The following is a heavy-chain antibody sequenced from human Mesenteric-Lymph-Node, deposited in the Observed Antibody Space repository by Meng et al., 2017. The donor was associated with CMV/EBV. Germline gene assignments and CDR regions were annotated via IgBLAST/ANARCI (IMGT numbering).Heavy chain of an antibody. V-gene: IGHV4-30-4*08. CDR2: IFSTGST. D-gene: IGHD6-6*01. CDR1: GASLTFRSSS. Sequence: VSGASLTFRSSSCPWFRQFPWKALEWIGYIFSTGSTYYQPSLQSRITISIDTSKKQFSLKLSSVTAPDTAVYFCASHNSSTGGMDVWGQGTTVTVSS. J-gene: IGHJ6*02. CDR3: ASHNSSTGGMDV.